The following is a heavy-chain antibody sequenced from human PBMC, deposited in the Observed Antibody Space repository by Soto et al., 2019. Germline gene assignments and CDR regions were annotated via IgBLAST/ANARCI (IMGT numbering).Heavy chain of an antibody. CDR1: GFTFSNYV. Sequence: WGSLRLSCAASGFTFSNYVMHWVRQAPGKGLEWVAVISYDGSNKYYADSVKGRFTISRDNSKNTLYLQMNTLRAEDTAVYYCAKAAIVGAILSYFDYWGQGTLVTVSS. D-gene: IGHD1-26*01. CDR3: AKAAIVGAILSYFDY. J-gene: IGHJ4*02. CDR2: ISYDGSNK. V-gene: IGHV3-30*18.